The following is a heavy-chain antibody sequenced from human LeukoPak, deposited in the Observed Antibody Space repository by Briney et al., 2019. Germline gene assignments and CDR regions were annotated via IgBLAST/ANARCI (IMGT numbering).Heavy chain of an antibody. CDR2: ISTYNGNT. CDR3: ARDIKRSRARWENLGFDP. V-gene: IGHV1-18*01. Sequence: ASVKHSCKASGYTFTNYGISWVREAPGQGLEWMGWISTYNGNTNYVQKLQGRVTMTTDTSTSTAYMELRSLRSDDTAVYYCARDIKRSRARWENLGFDPWGQGTLVTVSS. J-gene: IGHJ5*02. D-gene: IGHD1-26*01. CDR1: GYTFTNYG.